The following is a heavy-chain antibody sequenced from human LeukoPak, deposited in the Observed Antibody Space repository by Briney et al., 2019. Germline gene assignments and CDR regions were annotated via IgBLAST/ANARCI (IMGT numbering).Heavy chain of an antibody. Sequence: PSDTLSLTCAVSGYSITSSSWWGCIRQPPGKGLEWIGYIYHSGTTYYNPSLQSRVTMSVDTSKNQFSLKLSSVTAAGTAVYYCAIIWFGEYPFDYWGQGTLVTVSS. J-gene: IGHJ4*02. CDR3: AIIWFGEYPFDY. D-gene: IGHD3-10*01. CDR1: GYSITSSSW. CDR2: IYHSGTT. V-gene: IGHV4-28*01.